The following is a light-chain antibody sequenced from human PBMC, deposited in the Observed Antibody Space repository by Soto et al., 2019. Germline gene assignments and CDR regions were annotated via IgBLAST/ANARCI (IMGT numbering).Light chain of an antibody. J-gene: IGKJ1*01. V-gene: IGKV3-11*01. CDR3: QQRSNWRGT. CDR1: QSVSSY. CDR2: DAS. Sequence: EIVLTQSPATLSLSPGERATLSCRASQSVSSYLAWYQQKPGQAPRLLIYDASNRATGIPARFSGSGSGTDFTLTISSLEPDDFAVYYCQQRSNWRGTFGQGTKVDIK.